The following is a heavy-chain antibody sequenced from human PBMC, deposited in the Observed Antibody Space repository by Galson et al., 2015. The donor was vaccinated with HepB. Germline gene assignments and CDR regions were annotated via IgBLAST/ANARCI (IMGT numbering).Heavy chain of an antibody. V-gene: IGHV3-23*01. J-gene: IGHJ4*02. CDR2: ITGSGGST. Sequence: SLRLSCAASGFTFSSYGMGWVRQAPGKGLEWVSSITGSGGSTYYADSVKGRFTISRDNSKNTLYLQMNSLRAEDTAVYYCAKFIAAAGTGYWGQGTLVTVSS. CDR3: AKFIAAAGTGY. D-gene: IGHD6-13*01. CDR1: GFTFSSYG.